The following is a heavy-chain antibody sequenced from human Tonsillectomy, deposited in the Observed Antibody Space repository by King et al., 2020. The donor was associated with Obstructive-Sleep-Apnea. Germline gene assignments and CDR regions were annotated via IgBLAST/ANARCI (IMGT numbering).Heavy chain of an antibody. D-gene: IGHD2-2*01. V-gene: IGHV3-21*01. CDR3: ARDSPYCSSTSCPDYYGMDV. CDR2: ISSISRYI. Sequence: VQLVESGGGLVKPGGSLRLSCAASGFTFSSYSMNWVRQAPGRGLEWGSSISSISRYIYYADAVKGRFTISRDNANNSLYLQMNSLRAEDTAVYYCARDSPYCSSTSCPDYYGMDVWGQGTTVTVSS. J-gene: IGHJ6*02. CDR1: GFTFSSYS.